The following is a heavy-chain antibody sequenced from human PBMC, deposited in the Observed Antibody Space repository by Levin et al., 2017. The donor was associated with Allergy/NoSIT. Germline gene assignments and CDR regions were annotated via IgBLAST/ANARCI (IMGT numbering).Heavy chain of an antibody. CDR3: ARGGPAVDY. J-gene: IGHJ4*02. Sequence: NPGGSLRLSCKASGYTFTSYYMHWVRQAPGQGLEWMGIINPSGGSTSYAQKFQGRVTMTRDTSTSTVYMELSSLRSEDTAVYYCARGGPAVDYWGQGTLVTVSS. CDR1: GYTFTSYY. V-gene: IGHV1-46*01. CDR2: INPSGGST.